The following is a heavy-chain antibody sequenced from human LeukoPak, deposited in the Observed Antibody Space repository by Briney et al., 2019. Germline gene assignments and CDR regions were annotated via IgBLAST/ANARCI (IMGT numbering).Heavy chain of an antibody. CDR3: ARAGSGSGWYFDY. D-gene: IGHD6-19*01. CDR1: GYDFTSVG. Sequence: ASVKVSCKASGYDFTSVGITWVRRAPGQGLEWMGWISPYNGNTRYAQKFQGRVAMTTDTSTTTAYMELRGLRFNDTAVYYCARAGSGSGWYFDYWGQGTLVTVS. V-gene: IGHV1-18*01. CDR2: ISPYNGNT. J-gene: IGHJ4*02.